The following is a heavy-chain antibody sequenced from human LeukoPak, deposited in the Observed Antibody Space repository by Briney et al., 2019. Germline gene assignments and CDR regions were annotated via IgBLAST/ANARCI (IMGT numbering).Heavy chain of an antibody. Sequence: GGSLRLSCAASGFTFSSYEMNWVRQAPGKGLEWVSYISSSGSTTYYADSVKGRFTSSRDNSKNTLYLQMNSLRAEDTAVYYCARLDGYNYSFDYWGQGTLVTVSS. CDR1: GFTFSSYE. CDR3: ARLDGYNYSFDY. D-gene: IGHD5-24*01. V-gene: IGHV3-48*03. J-gene: IGHJ4*02. CDR2: ISSSGSTT.